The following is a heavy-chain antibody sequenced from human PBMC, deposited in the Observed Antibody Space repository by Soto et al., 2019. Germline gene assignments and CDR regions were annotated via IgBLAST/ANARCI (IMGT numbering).Heavy chain of an antibody. Sequence: QITLKESGPTLVKPTQTLTLTCTFSGFSLSTSGVGVGWIRQPPGKALEWLALIYWDDDKRYSPSLKSRLTITKDTSKNQVVLTMTNMDPVDTATYYCAHMYYSASSGYYPYVDYWGQGTLVTVSS. CDR1: GFSLSTSGVG. CDR2: IYWDDDK. CDR3: AHMYYSASSGYYPYVDY. D-gene: IGHD3-22*01. V-gene: IGHV2-5*02. J-gene: IGHJ4*02.